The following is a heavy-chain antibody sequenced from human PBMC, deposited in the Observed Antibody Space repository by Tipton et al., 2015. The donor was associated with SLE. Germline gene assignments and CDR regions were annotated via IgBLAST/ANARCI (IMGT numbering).Heavy chain of an antibody. J-gene: IGHJ6*03. CDR2: TSKSGST. D-gene: IGHD3-3*02. Sequence: TLSLTCTVSGGSISSDDYYWTWVRQHPGKGLEWIGYTSKSGSTYYTPSLKSRVTISVDTSKNQFSLKLTSVTAADTAVYYCAREGVHFWSGSSYYYYYYMDVWGKGTTVTVSS. CDR1: GGSISSDDYY. CDR3: AREGVHFWSGSSYYYYYYMDV. V-gene: IGHV4-31*03.